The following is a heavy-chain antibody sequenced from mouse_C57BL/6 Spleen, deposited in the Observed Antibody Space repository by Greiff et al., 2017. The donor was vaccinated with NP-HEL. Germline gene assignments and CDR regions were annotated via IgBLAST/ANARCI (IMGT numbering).Heavy chain of an antibody. V-gene: IGHV1-72*01. CDR1: GYTFTSYW. CDR3: ARSRGSTMVTAYAMDY. Sequence: VQLQQPGAELVKPGASVKLSCKASGYTFTSYWMHWVKQRPGRGLEWIGRIDPNSGGTKYNEKFKSKATLTVDKPSSTAYMQLSSLTSEDSAVYYCARSRGSTMVTAYAMDYWGQGTSVTVSS. CDR2: IDPNSGGT. J-gene: IGHJ4*01. D-gene: IGHD2-2*01.